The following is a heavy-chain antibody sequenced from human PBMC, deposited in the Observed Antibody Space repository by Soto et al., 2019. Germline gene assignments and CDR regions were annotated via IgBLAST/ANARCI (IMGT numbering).Heavy chain of an antibody. Sequence: ASVKVSCRASGYTFTSYAMHWVRQAPGQRLEWMGWINAGNGNTKYSQKFQGRVTITRDTSASTAYMELSSLRSEDTAVYYCARGGSLYWYFDLWGRGTLVTVSS. CDR2: INAGNGNT. CDR1: GYTFTSYA. D-gene: IGHD1-26*01. J-gene: IGHJ2*01. V-gene: IGHV1-3*01. CDR3: ARGGSLYWYFDL.